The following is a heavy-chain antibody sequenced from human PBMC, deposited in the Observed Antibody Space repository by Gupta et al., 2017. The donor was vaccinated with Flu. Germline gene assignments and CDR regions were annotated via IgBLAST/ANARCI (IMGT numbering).Heavy chain of an antibody. D-gene: IGHD6-19*01. V-gene: IGHV3-53*02. CDR1: GFTVSSHY. CDR3: AREDYSSGWRGYGMDV. CDR2: IYSGGST. J-gene: IGHJ6*02. Sequence: EVQLVETGGGLIQPGGSLRLSCAASGFTVSSHYMSWVRQAPGKGLEWVSVIYSGGSTYYADSVKGRFTISRDNSKNTLYLQMNSLRAEDTAVYYCAREDYSSGWRGYGMDVWGQGTTVTVSS.